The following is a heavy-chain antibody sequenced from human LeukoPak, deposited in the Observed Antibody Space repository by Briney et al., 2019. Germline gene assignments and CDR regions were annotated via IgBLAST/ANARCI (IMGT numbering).Heavy chain of an antibody. CDR3: ARSVGHQQFPYRGPDDAFDI. D-gene: IGHD6-13*01. CDR1: GGSITSGSYF. J-gene: IGHJ3*02. V-gene: IGHV4-61*02. CDR2: IYITETT. Sequence: SETLSLTCTVSGGSITSGSYFWSWIQQPAGKGLEWIGRIYITETTNYNPSLKSRVTISVDTSKNQFSLKLSSVTAADTAVYYCARSVGHQQFPYRGPDDAFDIWGQGTMVTVSS.